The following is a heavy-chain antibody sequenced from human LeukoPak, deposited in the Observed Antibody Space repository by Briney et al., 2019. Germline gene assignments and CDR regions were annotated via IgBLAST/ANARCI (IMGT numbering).Heavy chain of an antibody. J-gene: IGHJ3*02. V-gene: IGHV4-34*01. CDR2: INHSGST. Sequence: SETLSLTCAVYGGSFSGYYWSWIRQPPGKGLEWIGEINHSGSTNYNPSLKSRVTISVDTSKNQFSLKLSSVTAADTAVYYCARGRRRIAAGAFDIWGQGTMVTVSS. CDR3: ARGRRRIAAGAFDI. D-gene: IGHD6-25*01. CDR1: GGSFSGYY.